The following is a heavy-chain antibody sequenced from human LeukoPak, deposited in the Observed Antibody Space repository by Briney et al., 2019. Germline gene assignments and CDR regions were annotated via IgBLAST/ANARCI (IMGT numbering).Heavy chain of an antibody. D-gene: IGHD3-22*01. CDR1: GVSFFSYA. CDR3: AIDPPTMMIDY. J-gene: IGHJ4*02. Sequence: GGCLGLSFSAPGVSFFSYAIRWGRPAPGKGGGGGSVISGSGDVTHYTDSVKGRFTISRDNSKNTVYLQMNGLRADDTAVYYCAIDPPTMMIDYWGQGTLVSVSS. CDR2: ISGSGDVT. V-gene: IGHV3-23*01.